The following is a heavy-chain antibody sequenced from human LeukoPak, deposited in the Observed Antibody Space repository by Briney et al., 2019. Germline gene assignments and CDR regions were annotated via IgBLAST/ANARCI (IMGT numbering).Heavy chain of an antibody. D-gene: IGHD3-22*01. Sequence: SVKVSCKASGGTSNSHAISWVRQAPGQGLEWMGRIIPNLGTTNRAQSFQDRVTLTADKSTNTAYMELTSLTSDDTAVYYCATTNDGGGYQWGDFFDFWGQGTLVTVSS. CDR2: IIPNLGTT. V-gene: IGHV1-69*04. CDR3: ATTNDGGGYQWGDFFDF. CDR1: GGTSNSHA. J-gene: IGHJ4*02.